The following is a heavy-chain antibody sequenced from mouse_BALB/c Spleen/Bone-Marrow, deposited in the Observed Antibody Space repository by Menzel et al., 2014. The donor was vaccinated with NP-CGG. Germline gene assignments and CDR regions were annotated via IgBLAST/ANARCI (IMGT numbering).Heavy chain of an antibody. CDR2: INPGSGGT. CDR1: GYAFTNYL. CDR3: ARGGHGSY. J-gene: IGHJ2*01. D-gene: IGHD2-2*01. Sequence: QVQLQQPGAELVRPGTSVKVSCRASGYAFTNYLIEWVKQRPGQGLEWIGVINPGSGGTNYNEKFKGKATLTADNSSNTAYMHLSSLTSDDSAVYFCARGGHGSYWGQGTTLTVFS. V-gene: IGHV1-54*03.